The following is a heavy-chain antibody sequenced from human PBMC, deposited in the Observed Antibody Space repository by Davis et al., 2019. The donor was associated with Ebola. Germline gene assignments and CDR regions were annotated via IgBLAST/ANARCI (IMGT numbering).Heavy chain of an antibody. V-gene: IGHV3-11*01. CDR1: GFTFSDYY. CDR2: ISSSGSTI. D-gene: IGHD1-26*01. Sequence: GGSLRLSCAASGFTFSDYYVSWIRQAPGKGLEWVSYISSSGSTIYYADSVKGRFTISRDNSKNILYLQMNSLRVEDTAIYYCVKDTSNIWFDIWGQGTMVTVSS. CDR3: VKDTSNIWFDI. J-gene: IGHJ3*02.